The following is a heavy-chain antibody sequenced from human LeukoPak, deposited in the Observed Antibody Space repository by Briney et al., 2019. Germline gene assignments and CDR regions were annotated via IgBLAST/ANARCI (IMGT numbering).Heavy chain of an antibody. CDR1: GFTFSSYS. J-gene: IGHJ4*02. D-gene: IGHD3-9*01. V-gene: IGHV3-21*03. Sequence: GGSLRLSCAASGFTFSSYSMNWVRQAPGKGLEWVSSISSSSSYIYYADSVKGRFTISRDNAKNSLYLQMNSLKTEDTAVYYCMTDCCQWSDILTGPAGYWGQGSLVTVSS. CDR2: ISSSSSYI. CDR3: MTDCCQWSDILTGPAGY.